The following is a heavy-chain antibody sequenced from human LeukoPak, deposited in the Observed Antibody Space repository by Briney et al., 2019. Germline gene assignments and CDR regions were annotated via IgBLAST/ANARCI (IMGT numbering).Heavy chain of an antibody. CDR3: ARDHKVMTFGVDRGGAFDP. D-gene: IGHD3-3*01. CDR2: IYTSGST. J-gene: IGHJ5*02. Sequence: SETLSLTCTVSGGSISSGDYYWSWIRQPAGKGLEWIGRIYTSGSTNYNPSLESRVTMSVDTSKNQFSLKLTSVTAADTAVYYCARDHKVMTFGVDRGGAFDPWGQGTLVTVSS. CDR1: GGSISSGDYY. V-gene: IGHV4-61*02.